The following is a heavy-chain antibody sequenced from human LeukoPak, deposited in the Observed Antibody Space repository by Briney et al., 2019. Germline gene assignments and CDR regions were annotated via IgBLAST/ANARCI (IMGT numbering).Heavy chain of an antibody. CDR3: ARDWHVSRWY. CDR2: ISSSGSTI. V-gene: IGHV3-48*03. D-gene: IGHD3-16*01. Sequence: GGSLRLSCAASGFTFSSYEMNWVRQAPGKGLEWVSYISSSGSTIYYADSVKGRFTISRDNAKNSLYLQMNSLRAEDTAVYYCARDWHVSRWYWGQGTLVTVSS. J-gene: IGHJ4*02. CDR1: GFTFSSYE.